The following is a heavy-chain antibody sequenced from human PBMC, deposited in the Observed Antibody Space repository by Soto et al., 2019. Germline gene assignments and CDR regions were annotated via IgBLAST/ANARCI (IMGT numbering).Heavy chain of an antibody. D-gene: IGHD3-22*01. CDR2: ISVYNGNT. Sequence: QVKLVQSGTEVKKPGASIKVSCKASGYSFATSGMSWVRQAPGQGLEWMGWISVYNGNTNYAQNLQDRVTMTTDTSTNTAYLEVRNLRSYDTAVYYCARAGQYYDASGYANWGQGTLVTVSS. V-gene: IGHV1-18*01. CDR3: ARAGQYYDASGYAN. J-gene: IGHJ4*02. CDR1: GYSFATSG.